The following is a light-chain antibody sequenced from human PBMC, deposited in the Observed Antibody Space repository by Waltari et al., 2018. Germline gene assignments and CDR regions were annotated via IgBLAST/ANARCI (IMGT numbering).Light chain of an antibody. J-gene: IGLJ1*01. Sequence: QSALTQPASVSGSPGQSITISCTGTSSDVGRYKYVSWYQQNPGKAPKLLIHDVSDRPLGVSNRFSGSKFGNTASLTISGLQAEDEADYYCSSYTSSKTYVFGTGTKVTVL. CDR2: DVS. CDR1: SSDVGRYKY. V-gene: IGLV2-14*03. CDR3: SSYTSSKTYV.